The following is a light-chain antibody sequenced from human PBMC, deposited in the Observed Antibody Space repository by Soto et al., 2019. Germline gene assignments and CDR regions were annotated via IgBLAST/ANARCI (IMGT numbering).Light chain of an antibody. CDR3: KECAIYLTP. Sequence: DIRMTQTPSTLSSSVGARATITCRACQSIRYWLACVQQKPGKAPRLLIYEASRLESGVPSRIGGSGSGTEFTLTISILQPDDFAPCVGKECAIYLTPFDQGTRLAIK. CDR1: QSIRYW. CDR2: EAS. V-gene: IGKV1-5*03. J-gene: IGKJ5*01.